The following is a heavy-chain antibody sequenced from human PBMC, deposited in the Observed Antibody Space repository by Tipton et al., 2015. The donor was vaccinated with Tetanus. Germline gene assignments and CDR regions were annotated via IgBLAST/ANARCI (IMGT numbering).Heavy chain of an antibody. CDR2: INSGST. CDR3: ARDELFFSGGEDHAAFDI. J-gene: IGHJ3*02. D-gene: IGHD3-10*01. V-gene: IGHV4-59*02. Sequence: TLSLTCNVSGVSVTTYHWSWIRQPPGKGLEWIGYINSGSTHYNPSLKSRVTISVDTSKNQFSLKLTSVTTADTAVYFCARDELFFSGGEDHAAFDIWGQGTLVTVSS. CDR1: GVSVTTYH.